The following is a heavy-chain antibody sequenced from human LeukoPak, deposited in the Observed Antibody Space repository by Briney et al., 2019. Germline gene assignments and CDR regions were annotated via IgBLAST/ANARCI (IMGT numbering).Heavy chain of an antibody. V-gene: IGHV3-33*01. CDR2: IWYDGSNK. J-gene: IGHJ4*02. D-gene: IGHD3-22*01. Sequence: GGSLRLSCAASGFTFSSYGMHWVRQAPGKGLEWVAVIWYDGSNKYYADSVKGRFTITRDNSKNTLYLQMNSLRAEDTAVYYCARGYYYDSSGLDYWGQGTQVTVSS. CDR1: GFTFSSYG. CDR3: ARGYYYDSSGLDY.